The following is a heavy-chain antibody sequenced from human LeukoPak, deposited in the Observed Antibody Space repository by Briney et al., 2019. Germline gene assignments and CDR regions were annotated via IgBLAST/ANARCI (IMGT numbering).Heavy chain of an antibody. CDR2: INPNRGGT. Sequence: GASVKVSCKASGYTFISYYMHWVRQAPGQGLEWMGWINPNRGGTNYAQKFQGRVTITRDTSISTAYMELSRLRSDDTAMYYCARSDYDYAWGPNNWVDPWGQGTLVSVSS. D-gene: IGHD3-16*01. CDR3: ARSDYDYAWGPNNWVDP. CDR1: GYTFISYY. V-gene: IGHV1-2*02. J-gene: IGHJ5*02.